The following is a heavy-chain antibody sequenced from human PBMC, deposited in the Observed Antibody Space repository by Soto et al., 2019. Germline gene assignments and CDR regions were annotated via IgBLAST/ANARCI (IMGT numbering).Heavy chain of an antibody. CDR2: IDPSDSYT. CDR3: ARPISSIAARGADWFDP. CDR1: GYSFTIYW. J-gene: IGHJ5*02. V-gene: IGHV5-10-1*01. Sequence: GESLKISCNGSGYSFTIYWSSWVRQMPGKGLEWMGRIDPSDSYTNYSPSFQGHVTISADKSISTAYLQWSSLKASDTAMYYCARPISSIAARGADWFDPWGQGTLVTVSS. D-gene: IGHD6-6*01.